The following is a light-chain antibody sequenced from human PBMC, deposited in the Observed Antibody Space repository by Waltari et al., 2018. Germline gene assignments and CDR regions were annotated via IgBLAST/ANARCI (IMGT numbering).Light chain of an antibody. CDR2: DVT. Sequence: QSALTQPASVSGSPGQSIAISCTGTSNDVGGYNYVSWYQHHPGKAPKLIIYDVTERPSGVSHRFSGSKSGNTASLAISGLQAEDEADYYCSSFTRSSTLVFGGGTKLTVL. CDR3: SSFTRSSTLV. J-gene: IGLJ2*01. V-gene: IGLV2-14*03. CDR1: SNDVGGYNY.